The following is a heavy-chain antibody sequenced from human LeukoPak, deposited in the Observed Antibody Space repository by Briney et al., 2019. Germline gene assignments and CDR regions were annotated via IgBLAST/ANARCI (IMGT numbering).Heavy chain of an antibody. D-gene: IGHD3-22*01. CDR2: IRSKAYGGTT. CDR1: GFTFGDYA. CDR3: TRGYSYYYDSSGYLALAY. Sequence: GGSLRLSCAASGFTFGDYAMSWVRQAPGKGLEWVGFIRSKAYGGTTEYAASVKGRFTISRDDSKSIAYLEMNSLKTEDTAVYYCTRGYSYYYDSSGYLALAYWGQGTLVTVSS. V-gene: IGHV3-49*04. J-gene: IGHJ4*02.